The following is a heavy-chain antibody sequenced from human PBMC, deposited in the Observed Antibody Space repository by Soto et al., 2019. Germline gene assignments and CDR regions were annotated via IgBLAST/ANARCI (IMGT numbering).Heavy chain of an antibody. D-gene: IGHD2-2*01. CDR3: ARDSSQRFDP. J-gene: IGHJ5*02. CDR1: GYTFTSYA. V-gene: IGHV1-18*01. Sequence: ASVKVSCKASGYTFTSYAMNWVRQAPGQRLEWMGWISAYNGNTNYAQKLQGRVTMTTDTSTSTAYMELRSLRSDDTAVYYCARDSSQRFDPWGQGTLVTVSS. CDR2: ISAYNGNT.